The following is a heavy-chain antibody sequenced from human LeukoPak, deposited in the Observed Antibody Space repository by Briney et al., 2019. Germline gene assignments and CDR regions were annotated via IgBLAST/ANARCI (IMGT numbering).Heavy chain of an antibody. V-gene: IGHV4-38-2*02. Sequence: SETLSLTCAVSGYSIGSNYYWGWIRQPPGKGLEWIGCFYHSGNTYYNPSLKSRVTISVDTSKNQFSLKLSSVTAADTAVYYCAREHFDYWGQGALVTVSS. CDR2: FYHSGNT. CDR3: AREHFDY. CDR1: GYSIGSNYY. J-gene: IGHJ4*02.